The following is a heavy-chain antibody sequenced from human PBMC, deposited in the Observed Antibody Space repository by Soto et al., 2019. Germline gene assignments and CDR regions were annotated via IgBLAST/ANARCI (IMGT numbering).Heavy chain of an antibody. J-gene: IGHJ6*02. D-gene: IGHD2-15*01. Sequence: QVQLVESGGGVVQPGGSRRLSCAVSGFNISDYGMHWVRQVPGKGLEWVALLRYDGNRKSYGDSVKGRFTLSRDKSKNTLYVQMDRLRAEDTAVYYCARDRIDFYAMDVWGQGTAVTVSS. V-gene: IGHV3-30*02. CDR2: LRYDGNRK. CDR1: GFNISDYG. CDR3: ARDRIDFYAMDV.